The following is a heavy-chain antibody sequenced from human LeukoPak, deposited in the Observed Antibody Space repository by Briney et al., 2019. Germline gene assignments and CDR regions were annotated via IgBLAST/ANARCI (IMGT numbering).Heavy chain of an antibody. CDR1: GFTFSTYA. CDR2: ISGSGGTT. Sequence: GGSLRLSCAASGFTFSTYALNWVRQAPGKGLEWVSAISGSGGTTYYVDSVKGRFTSSRDNPKNTVYLQMNSLRGEDTAVYYCAKEAAGADFDYWGQGTLVTVSP. D-gene: IGHD6-13*01. CDR3: AKEAAGADFDY. J-gene: IGHJ4*02. V-gene: IGHV3-23*01.